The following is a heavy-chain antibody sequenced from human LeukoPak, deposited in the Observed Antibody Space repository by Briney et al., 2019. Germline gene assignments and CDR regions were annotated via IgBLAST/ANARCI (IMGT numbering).Heavy chain of an antibody. CDR2: IYYSGST. J-gene: IGHJ5*02. D-gene: IGHD6-6*01. CDR1: GGSISSYY. Sequence: PSETLSLTCTVSGGSISSYYWSWIRQPPGKGLEWIGYIYYSGSTNYNPSLKSRVTISVDTSKNQFSLKLSSVTAADTAVYYCARGGTGIAARNWFDPWGQGTLVTVSS. CDR3: ARGGTGIAARNWFDP. V-gene: IGHV4-59*01.